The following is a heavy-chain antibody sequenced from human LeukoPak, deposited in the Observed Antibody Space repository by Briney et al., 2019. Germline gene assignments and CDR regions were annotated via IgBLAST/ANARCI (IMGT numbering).Heavy chain of an antibody. D-gene: IGHD6-19*01. Sequence: ALVKVSCEASGYTFTSYYMHWVRQAPGQGLEWMGRINPNSGGTNYAQKFQGRVTMTTDTSTSTAYMELRSLRSDDTAVYYCAREEVIAVAGDYYNYGMDVWGQGTTVTVSS. J-gene: IGHJ6*02. V-gene: IGHV1-2*06. CDR2: INPNSGGT. CDR1: GYTFTSYY. CDR3: AREEVIAVAGDYYNYGMDV.